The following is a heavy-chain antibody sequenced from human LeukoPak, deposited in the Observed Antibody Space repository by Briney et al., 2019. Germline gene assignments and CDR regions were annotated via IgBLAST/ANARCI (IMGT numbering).Heavy chain of an antibody. J-gene: IGHJ4*02. CDR1: GGSISSGGYF. V-gene: IGHV4-61*08. CDR3: ARVLVGATTGYFDY. Sequence: SETLSLTCTVSGGSISSGGYFWSWIRQPPGKGLEWLGYIYYSGSTNYNPSLKSRVTISVDTSKNQFSLKLSSVTAADTAVYYCARVLVGATTGYFDYWGQGTLVTVSS. D-gene: IGHD1-26*01. CDR2: IYYSGST.